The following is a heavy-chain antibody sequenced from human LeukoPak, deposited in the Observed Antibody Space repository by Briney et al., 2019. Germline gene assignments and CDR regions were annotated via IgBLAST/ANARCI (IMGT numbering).Heavy chain of an antibody. Sequence: GGSLRLSCAASGFTFSSYGMHWVRQAPGKGLEWVAVIWYDGSNKYYADSVKGRFTISRDNSKNTLYLLMNSLRAEDTAVYYCARDSEGIAARRYFDYWGQGTLVTVSS. CDR3: ARDSEGIAARRYFDY. V-gene: IGHV3-33*01. J-gene: IGHJ4*02. D-gene: IGHD6-6*01. CDR1: GFTFSSYG. CDR2: IWYDGSNK.